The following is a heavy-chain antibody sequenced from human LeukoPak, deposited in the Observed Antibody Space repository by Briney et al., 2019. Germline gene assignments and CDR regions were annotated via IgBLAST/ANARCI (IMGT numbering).Heavy chain of an antibody. J-gene: IGHJ4*02. CDR3: ARKGYGSGSYTYYFDY. D-gene: IGHD3-10*01. CDR2: INTSGSTI. Sequence: GGSLRLSCAASGFTFSSYEMNWVRQAPGKGLEWVSYINTSGSTIYYADSVKGRFTISRDNAKNSLCLQMNSLRVEDTAVYYCARKGYGSGSYTYYFDYWGQGTLVTVSS. V-gene: IGHV3-48*03. CDR1: GFTFSSYE.